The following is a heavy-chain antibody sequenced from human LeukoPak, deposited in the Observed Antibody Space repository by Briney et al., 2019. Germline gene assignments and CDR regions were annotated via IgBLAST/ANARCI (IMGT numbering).Heavy chain of an antibody. D-gene: IGHD2-2*02. CDR1: GFTFSSYA. CDR2: ISGSGGST. J-gene: IGHJ1*01. V-gene: IGHV3-23*01. CDR3: ANRGVYCSSTSCYSEYFQH. Sequence: PGGSLRLSCAASGFTFSSYAMSWVRQAPGKGLEWVSAISGSGGSTYYADSVKGRFTISRDNSKNTLYLQMNSLRAEDTAVYYCANRGVYCSSTSCYSEYFQHWGQGTLVTVSS.